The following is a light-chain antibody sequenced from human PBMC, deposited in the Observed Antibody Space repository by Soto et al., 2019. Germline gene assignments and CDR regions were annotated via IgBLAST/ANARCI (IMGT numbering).Light chain of an antibody. CDR2: AAS. CDR1: QGIRND. J-gene: IGKJ1*01. CDR3: LQDYNYPWT. Sequence: AIQMTQSPSSLSASVGDRVTITCRASQGIRNDLGWSQQKPGKAPKLLIYAASSLPSGVPSRFSGSGSGTDFTLTISSLQPEDFATYYCLQDYNYPWTFGQGTKVEIK. V-gene: IGKV1-6*01.